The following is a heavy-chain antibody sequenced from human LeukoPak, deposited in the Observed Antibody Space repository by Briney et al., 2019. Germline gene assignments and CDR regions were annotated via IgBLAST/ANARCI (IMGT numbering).Heavy chain of an antibody. V-gene: IGHV3-74*01. CDR3: TSVGFGPYYFDN. Sequence: PGGSLRLSCAASGFTFSSYWMHWVRQAPGKGLVWVSRINTDGSSTSYADSVKGRFTISRDNAKNTLYLQMNSLKTEDTAVYYCTSVGFGPYYFDNWGQGTLVTVSS. D-gene: IGHD3-10*01. J-gene: IGHJ4*02. CDR2: INTDGSST. CDR1: GFTFSSYW.